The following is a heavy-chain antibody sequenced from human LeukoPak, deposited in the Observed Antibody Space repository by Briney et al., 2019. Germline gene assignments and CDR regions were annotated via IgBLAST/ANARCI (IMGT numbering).Heavy chain of an antibody. D-gene: IGHD1-20*01. Sequence: GGSLRLSCAASGFTLRSYTMNWVRQAPGKGLEWVSFITITSNYIFYTDSVRGRFTISRDNAQNSLSLQMNSLRAEDTAVYYCGRGVNNWNVDVFDIWGQGTMVTVSS. CDR3: GRGVNNWNVDVFDI. CDR1: GFTLRSYT. V-gene: IGHV3-21*01. CDR2: ITITSNYI. J-gene: IGHJ3*02.